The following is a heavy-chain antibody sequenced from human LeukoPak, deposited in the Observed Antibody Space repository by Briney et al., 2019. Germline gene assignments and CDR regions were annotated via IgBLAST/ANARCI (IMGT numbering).Heavy chain of an antibody. J-gene: IGHJ3*02. CDR3: ARGGGSTMMKYNPDDAFDI. CDR1: GYTFTGYY. Sequence: ASVKVSCKASGYTFTGYYMHWVRQAPGQGLEWMGWINPNSGGTNYAQKFQGRVTMTRDTSISTAYMELSRLRSDDTAVYYCARGGGSTMMKYNPDDAFDIWGQGTMVTVSS. D-gene: IGHD3-22*01. CDR2: INPNSGGT. V-gene: IGHV1-2*02.